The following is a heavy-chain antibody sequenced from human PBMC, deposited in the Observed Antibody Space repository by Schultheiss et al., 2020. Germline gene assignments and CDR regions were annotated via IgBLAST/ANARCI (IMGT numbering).Heavy chain of an antibody. CDR1: GYTFTGYY. D-gene: IGHD6-19*01. V-gene: IGHV1-2*02. CDR2: INPNSGGT. J-gene: IGHJ4*02. CDR3: ARERYLAALFDY. Sequence: ASVKVSCKASGYTFTGYYMHWVRQAPGQGLEWMGWINPNSGGTNYAQKFQGRVTMTRDTSISTAYMELTSLTSDDTAVYYCARERYLAALFDYWGQGTLVTVSS.